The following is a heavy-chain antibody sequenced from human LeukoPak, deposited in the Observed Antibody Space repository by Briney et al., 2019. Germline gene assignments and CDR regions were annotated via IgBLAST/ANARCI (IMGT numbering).Heavy chain of an antibody. D-gene: IGHD3-22*01. Sequence: GASVKVSCKVSGYTLTELSMHWVRQAPGKGLEWMGGIIPIFGSTNYAQKLQGRVTITADESTSTAYMELSSLRSEDTAVYYCASRTYTYDSSGYYRRNYYFDYWGQGTLVTVSS. CDR1: GYTLTELS. CDR2: IIPIFGST. CDR3: ASRTYTYDSSGYYRRNYYFDY. V-gene: IGHV1-69*13. J-gene: IGHJ4*02.